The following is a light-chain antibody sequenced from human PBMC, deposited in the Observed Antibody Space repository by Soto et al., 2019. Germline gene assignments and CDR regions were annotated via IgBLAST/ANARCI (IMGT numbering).Light chain of an antibody. Sequence: EIVLTQSPGTLSLSPGERVTLSCRASQSVSSNYLAWYQQKPGQAPMLLIYGTSSRATGIPDRFSGSGSGTDFTLTISRLEPEDFAMYYCQQYGNSPRYSFGQGTRLEIK. J-gene: IGKJ2*03. CDR3: QQYGNSPRYS. CDR2: GTS. V-gene: IGKV3-20*01. CDR1: QSVSSNY.